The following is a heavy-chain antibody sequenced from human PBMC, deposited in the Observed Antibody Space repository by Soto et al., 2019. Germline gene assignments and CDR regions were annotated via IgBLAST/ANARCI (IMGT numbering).Heavy chain of an antibody. CDR3: ARDMTTVTTSRNYYHYYGMDV. CDR2: IIPILGIA. D-gene: IGHD4-17*01. CDR1: WGTFSSYT. Sequence: PVKVSFKAFWGTFSSYTISWGRPAPGQGVEWVGRIIPILGIANYAQKFQGRVTITADKSTSTAYMELSSLRSEDTAVYYCARDMTTVTTSRNYYHYYGMDVWGQGTTVTVSS. J-gene: IGHJ6*02. V-gene: IGHV1-69*04.